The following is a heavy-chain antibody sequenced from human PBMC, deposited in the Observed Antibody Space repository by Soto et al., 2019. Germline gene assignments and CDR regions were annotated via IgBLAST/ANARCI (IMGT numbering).Heavy chain of an antibody. Sequence: PSETLSLTCAVYGGSFSGYYWSWIRQPPGKGLEWIGEINHSGSTNYNPSLKSRVTISVDTSKNQFSLKLSSVTAADTAVYYCARGRGYCSSTSCYHTGNPYYYYMDVWGKGTTVTVSS. J-gene: IGHJ6*03. CDR2: INHSGST. CDR3: ARGRGYCSSTSCYHTGNPYYYYMDV. D-gene: IGHD2-2*01. CDR1: GGSFSGYY. V-gene: IGHV4-34*01.